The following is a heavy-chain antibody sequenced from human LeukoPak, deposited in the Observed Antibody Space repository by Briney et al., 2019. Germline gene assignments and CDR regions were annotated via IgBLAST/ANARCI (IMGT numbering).Heavy chain of an antibody. Sequence: SQTLSLTCTVSGGSISSGDYYWSWIRQPPGKGLEWIGYIYYSGSTYYNPSLKSRVTISVDTSKNRFSLKLSSVTAADTAVYYCARGRGTMVRGVSRDYYYYMDVWGKGTTVTVSS. CDR1: GGSISSGDYY. J-gene: IGHJ6*03. CDR3: ARGRGTMVRGVSRDYYYYMDV. V-gene: IGHV4-30-4*08. D-gene: IGHD3-10*01. CDR2: IYYSGST.